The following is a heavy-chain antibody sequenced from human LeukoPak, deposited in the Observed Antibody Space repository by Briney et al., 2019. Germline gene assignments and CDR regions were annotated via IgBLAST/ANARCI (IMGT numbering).Heavy chain of an antibody. D-gene: IGHD6-13*01. CDR1: GFTFDDYG. J-gene: IGHJ4*02. V-gene: IGHV3-20*04. CDR3: ARAPDSSSWPDIDY. Sequence: PGGSLRLSCAASGFTFDDYGMSWVRQAPGKGLEWVSGINWSGGSTGYADSVKGRFTISRDNAKNSLYLQMNSLRAEDTALYYCARAPDSSSWPDIDYWGQGTLVTVSS. CDR2: INWSGGST.